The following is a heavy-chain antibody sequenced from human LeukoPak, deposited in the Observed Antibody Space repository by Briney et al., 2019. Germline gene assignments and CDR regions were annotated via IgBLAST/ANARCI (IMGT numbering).Heavy chain of an antibody. D-gene: IGHD3-9*01. CDR2: ISSSSSAI. Sequence: PGGSLRLSCAASGFTFSSYTMNWVRQAPGKGLEWVSSISSSSSAIYYADSVKGRFTISRDNARNSLYLQMNSLRAEDTAVYYCARNYDILTGYPVFGYWGQGTLVTVSS. CDR1: GFTFSSYT. J-gene: IGHJ4*02. V-gene: IGHV3-21*01. CDR3: ARNYDILTGYPVFGY.